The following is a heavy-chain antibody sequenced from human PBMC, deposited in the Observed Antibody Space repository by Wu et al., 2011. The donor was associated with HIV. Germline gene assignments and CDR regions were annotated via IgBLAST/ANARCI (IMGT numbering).Heavy chain of an antibody. V-gene: IGHV1-69*15. CDR3: ARTPATILAVGDYDYHYYYYMDV. CDR2: IIPNFNRT. CDR1: GGTFSSYA. D-gene: IGHD3-16*01. J-gene: IGHJ6*03. Sequence: QVQLVQSGAEVKKPGSSVKVSCKASGGTFSSYAINWVRQAPGQGLEWLGRIIPNFNRTNYAQKFQGRVTITADETTSTAYMELSSLRSEDTAVYYCARTPATILAVGDYDYHYYYYMDVWGKGTTVTVSS.